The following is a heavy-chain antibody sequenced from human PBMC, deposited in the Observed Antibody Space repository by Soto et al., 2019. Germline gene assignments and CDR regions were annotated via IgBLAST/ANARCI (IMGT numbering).Heavy chain of an antibody. D-gene: IGHD2-15*01. CDR2: IYYSGST. CDR1: GGSISSSSYY. V-gene: IGHV4-39*01. CDR3: ARLGYCSGGSCYSHTDYYYYYGMDV. Sequence: TLSLTCTVSGGSISSSSYYWGWIRQPPGKGLEWIGSIYYSGSTYYNPSLKSRVTISVDTSKNQFSLKLSSVTAAGTAVYYCARLGYCSGGSCYSHTDYYYYYGMDVWGQGT. J-gene: IGHJ6*02.